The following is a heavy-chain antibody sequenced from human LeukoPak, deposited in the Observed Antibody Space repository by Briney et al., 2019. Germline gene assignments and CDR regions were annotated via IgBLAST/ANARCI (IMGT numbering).Heavy chain of an antibody. CDR2: INSDGSWT. V-gene: IGHV3-74*01. Sequence: PGGSLRLSCAASGNYWMHWVRQAPGKGLVWVSHINSDGSWTSYADSVKGRFTISKDNAKNTVYLQMNSLRAEDTAIYYCAKDSNTATRPCYFDDWGLGTLVTVSS. CDR3: AKDSNTATRPCYFDD. J-gene: IGHJ4*02. CDR1: GNYW. D-gene: IGHD6-6*01.